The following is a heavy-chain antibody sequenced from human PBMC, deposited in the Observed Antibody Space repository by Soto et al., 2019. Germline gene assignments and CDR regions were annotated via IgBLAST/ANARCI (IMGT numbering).Heavy chain of an antibody. Sequence: QVQLVESGGDVVQPGRSLRLSCSASGFTFSSYSVHWVRQAPGKGLEWLAFMSYDGSTKYYADSVKGRFTVSRDNSKNTLYLQMDSLRTEDTAVYYCARDAYDYPPGYFQHWGQGTLLTVSS. CDR1: GFTFSSYS. CDR2: MSYDGSTK. CDR3: ARDAYDYPPGYFQH. D-gene: IGHD3-16*01. V-gene: IGHV3-30-3*01. J-gene: IGHJ1*01.